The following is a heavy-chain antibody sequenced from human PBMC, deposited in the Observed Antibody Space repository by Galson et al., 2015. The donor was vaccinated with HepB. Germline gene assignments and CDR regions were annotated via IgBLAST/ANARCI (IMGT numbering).Heavy chain of an antibody. D-gene: IGHD3-22*01. J-gene: IGHJ4*02. CDR2: ISAYNGNT. CDR1: GYTFTSYG. V-gene: IGHV1-18*04. Sequence: SVKVSCKASGYTFTSYGISWVRQAPGQGLEWMGWISAYNGNTNYAQKLQGRVTMTTDTSTSTAYMELRSLRSDDTAVYYCARDSYYDSSGYYPPFDYWGQGTLVTVSS. CDR3: ARDSYYDSSGYYPPFDY.